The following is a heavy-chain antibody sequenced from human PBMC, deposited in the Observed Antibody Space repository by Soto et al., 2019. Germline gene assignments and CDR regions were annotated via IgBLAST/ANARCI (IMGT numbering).Heavy chain of an antibody. J-gene: IGHJ6*02. Sequence: QVQLQESGPGLVKPSETLSLTCTVSGGSVSSGSYYWSWIRQPPGKGLEWIGYIYYSGRTNYNPSLKGRVTISVDTSKNQFSLKLSSVTAADTAVYYCARGIEGWYQGRYYYGMDVWGQGTTVTVSS. D-gene: IGHD6-19*01. CDR1: GGSVSSGSYY. CDR3: ARGIEGWYQGRYYYGMDV. CDR2: IYYSGRT. V-gene: IGHV4-61*01.